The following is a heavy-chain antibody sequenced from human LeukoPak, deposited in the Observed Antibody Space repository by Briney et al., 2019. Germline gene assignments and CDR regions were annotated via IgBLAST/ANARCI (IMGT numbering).Heavy chain of an antibody. CDR3: ASSLGIASRSPPGH. J-gene: IGHJ1*01. V-gene: IGHV1-2*02. CDR1: GYSFTDYY. Sequence: ASVKVSCKASGYSFTDYYMHWVRQAPGQGLEWMGWINPNTGGTDFAQKFQGRVTMTRGTSISTVYMELSRLRSDDTAMYYCASSLGIASRSPPGHWGQGSLVTVSS. D-gene: IGHD6-6*01. CDR2: INPNTGGT.